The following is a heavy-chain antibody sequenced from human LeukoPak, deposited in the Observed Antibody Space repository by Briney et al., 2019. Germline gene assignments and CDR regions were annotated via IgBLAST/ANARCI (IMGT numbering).Heavy chain of an antibody. V-gene: IGHV1-69*04. CDR2: IIPILGIA. Sequence: SVKVSCKASGGTFSSYAISWVRQAPGQGLEWMGRIIPILGIANYAQKFQGRVTITADKSTSTAYMELSSLRSEDTAVYYCARGGYCSSTSPCYYYGMDVWGQGTTVTISS. CDR3: ARGGYCSSTSPCYYYGMDV. CDR1: GGTFSSYA. J-gene: IGHJ6*02. D-gene: IGHD2-2*03.